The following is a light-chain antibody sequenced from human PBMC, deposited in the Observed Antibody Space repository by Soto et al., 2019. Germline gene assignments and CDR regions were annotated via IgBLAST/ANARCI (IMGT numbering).Light chain of an antibody. Sequence: ETVMTQSPATLSVSPGERATLSCRASLSVGSNLACYQQRPGQAHRLLIYGASTRATGIPVRFSGSGSWTDCTLTISSLQSEDFGFYYCQQYNKCPLFTFGPGTRVDMK. CDR1: LSVGSN. CDR2: GAS. J-gene: IGKJ3*01. CDR3: QQYNKCPLFT. V-gene: IGKV3-15*01.